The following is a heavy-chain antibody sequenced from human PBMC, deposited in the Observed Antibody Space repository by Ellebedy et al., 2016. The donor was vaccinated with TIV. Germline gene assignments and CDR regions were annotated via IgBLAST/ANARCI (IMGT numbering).Heavy chain of an antibody. CDR1: GFTFNSYA. CDR2: ISHTGSRT. V-gene: IGHV3-23*01. CDR3: AKDRTSGDGYWVFDN. J-gene: IGHJ4*02. Sequence: GESLKISCAASGFTFNSYAMSWVRQAPGKGLEWVSTISHTGSRTYYANSVKGRFTISRDNSKRAVDLQMNGLRAEDTAIYFCAKDRTSGDGYWVFDNWGQGTLVSVSS. D-gene: IGHD5-18*01.